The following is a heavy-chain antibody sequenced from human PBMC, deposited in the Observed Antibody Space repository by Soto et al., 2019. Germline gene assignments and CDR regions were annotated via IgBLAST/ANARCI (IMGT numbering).Heavy chain of an antibody. V-gene: IGHV1-69*06. CDR1: GGTFSSYA. D-gene: IGHD2-2*01. CDR3: ARGGTTPSYYYYGMDV. CDR2: IIPIFGTA. Sequence: SVKVSCKASGGTFSSYAISWVRQAPGQGLEWMGGIIPIFGTANYAQKFQGRVTIAADKSTSTAYMELSSLRSEDTAVYYCARGGTTPSYYYYGMDVWGQGTTVTVSS. J-gene: IGHJ6*02.